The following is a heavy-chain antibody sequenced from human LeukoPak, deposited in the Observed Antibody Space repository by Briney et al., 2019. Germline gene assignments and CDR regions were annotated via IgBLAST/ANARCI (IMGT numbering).Heavy chain of an antibody. D-gene: IGHD3-16*01. CDR2: ISSSSSYI. Sequence: GGSLRLSCAASGFTFSSYSMNWVRQAPGKGLEWVSSISSSSSYIYYADSVKGRFTISRDNAKNSLYQQMNSLRAEDTAVYYCARWGLLSNAFDIWGQGTRVTV. CDR3: ARWGLLSNAFDI. CDR1: GFTFSSYS. J-gene: IGHJ3*02. V-gene: IGHV3-21*01.